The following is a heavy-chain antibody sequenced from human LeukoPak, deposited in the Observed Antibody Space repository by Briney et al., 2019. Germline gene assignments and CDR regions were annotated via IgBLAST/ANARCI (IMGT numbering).Heavy chain of an antibody. CDR3: ARTFVAIAVAGPAFDI. Sequence: SVKVSCKASGGTFSSYAISWVRQAPGQGLEWMGRIIPIFGTANYAQKFQGRVTITTDESTSTAYMELSSLRAEDTAVYYCARTFVAIAVAGPAFDIWGQGTMVTVSS. CDR2: IIPIFGTA. CDR1: GGTFSSYA. V-gene: IGHV1-69*05. J-gene: IGHJ3*02. D-gene: IGHD6-19*01.